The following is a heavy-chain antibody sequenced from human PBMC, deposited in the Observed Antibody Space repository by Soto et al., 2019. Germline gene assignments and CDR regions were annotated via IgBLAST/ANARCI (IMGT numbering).Heavy chain of an antibody. CDR2: IIPIFGTA. D-gene: IGHD5-12*01. J-gene: IGHJ4*02. CDR3: ARAREMATIQIFDY. CDR1: GGTFSSYA. V-gene: IGHV1-69*06. Sequence: ASVKVSCKASGGTFSSYAISWVRQAPGQGLEWMGGIIPIFGTANYAQKFQGRVTITADKSTSTAYMELSSLRSEDTAVYYCARAREMATIQIFDYWGQGTLVTVSS.